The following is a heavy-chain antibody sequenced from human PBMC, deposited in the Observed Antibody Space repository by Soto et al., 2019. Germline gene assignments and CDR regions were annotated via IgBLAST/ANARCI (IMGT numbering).Heavy chain of an antibody. CDR2: IYYAGST. CDR1: GGSMISYY. J-gene: IGHJ6*02. D-gene: IGHD3-3*01. V-gene: IGHV4-59*08. Sequence: PSETLSLTCTVSGGSMISYYWSWIRQPPGRGLEWIGFIYYAGSTKYNPSLNSRVTISVDTSKNQFSLTVTSVTAADTAVYYCARNGEGLLRFLEWFPYGMDVWGQGTTVTVSS. CDR3: ARNGEGLLRFLEWFPYGMDV.